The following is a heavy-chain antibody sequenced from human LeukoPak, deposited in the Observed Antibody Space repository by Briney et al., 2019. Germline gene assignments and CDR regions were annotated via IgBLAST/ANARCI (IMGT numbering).Heavy chain of an antibody. V-gene: IGHV3-43*01. CDR2: ISWDGGST. Sequence: HPGGSLRLSCAASGFTFDDYTMHWVRQAPGKGLEWVSLISWDGGSTYYADSVKGRFTISRDNSKNTLYLQMNSLRAEDTAVYYCASPPGAFFDYWGQGTLVTVSS. J-gene: IGHJ4*02. CDR1: GFTFDDYT. D-gene: IGHD7-27*01. CDR3: ASPPGAFFDY.